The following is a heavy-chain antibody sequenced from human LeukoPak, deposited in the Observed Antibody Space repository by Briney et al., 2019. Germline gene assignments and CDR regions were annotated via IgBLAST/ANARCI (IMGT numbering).Heavy chain of an antibody. V-gene: IGHV4-61*02. D-gene: IGHD1-1*01. CDR3: TRDNPGMTSTDT. CDR2: MFSSGSSGNI. CDR1: GGSITSGSYY. J-gene: IGHJ4*02. Sequence: PSETLSLSCTVSGGSITSGSYYWSWIRQPPGKGLEWIVRMFSSGSSGNINYNPSLKSRVTISPNTSKNQFSLNVNSVTAADTAVYYCTRDNPGMTSTDTWGQGILVTVSS.